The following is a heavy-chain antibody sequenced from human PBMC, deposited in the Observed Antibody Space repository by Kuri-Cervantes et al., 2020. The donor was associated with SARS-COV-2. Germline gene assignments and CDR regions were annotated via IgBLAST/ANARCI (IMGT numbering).Heavy chain of an antibody. CDR2: IYYSGST. CDR3: ARGVTIFGEDV. CDR1: GGSFSDYY. D-gene: IGHD3-3*01. V-gene: IGHV4-59*01. J-gene: IGHJ6*02. Sequence: SETLSLTCAVYGGSFSDYYWTWIRQPPGKGLGWIGYIYYSGSTNYNPSLKSRVTISVDTSKNQFSLKLSSVTAADTAVYYCARGVTIFGEDVWGQGTTVTVSS.